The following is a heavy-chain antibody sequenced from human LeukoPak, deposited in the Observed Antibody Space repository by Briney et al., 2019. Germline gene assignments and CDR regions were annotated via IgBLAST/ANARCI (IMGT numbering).Heavy chain of an antibody. D-gene: IGHD3-10*01. V-gene: IGHV1-3*01. CDR3: ARGSYFYGSGSFMGSDY. J-gene: IGHJ4*02. CDR2: INAGNGNT. Sequence: ASVKVSCKASGYTFTNYAIHWVRQAPGQRLEWMGWINAGNGNTEYSQNLQDRVTITRDTSATTAYMELSSLRSEDTAVYYCARGSYFYGSGSFMGSDYWGQGTLVIVSS. CDR1: GYTFTNYA.